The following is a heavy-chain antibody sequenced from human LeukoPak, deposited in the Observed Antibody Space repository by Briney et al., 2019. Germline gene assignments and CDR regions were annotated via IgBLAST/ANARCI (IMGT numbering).Heavy chain of an antibody. CDR1: GFSISSYY. J-gene: IGHJ5*02. CDR3: ARHTDGIAVARMYNWFDP. CDR2: IYYGGST. Sequence: PETLSLTCTVSGFSISSYYWSWIRQAPGKGLEWIGYIYYGGSTNYNPSLKSRVTISVDTSKNQFSLKLSSVTAADTAVYYCARHTDGIAVARMYNWFDPWGQGTRVTVSS. V-gene: IGHV4-59*08. D-gene: IGHD6-19*01.